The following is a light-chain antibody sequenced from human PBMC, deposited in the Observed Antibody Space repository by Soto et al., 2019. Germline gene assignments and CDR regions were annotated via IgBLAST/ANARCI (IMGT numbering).Light chain of an antibody. V-gene: IGLV2-14*01. CDR1: SSDVGGYNY. CDR2: EVS. CDR3: RSYASSSTGV. J-gene: IGLJ2*01. Sequence: QSALTQPASVSGSPGQSITISCTGTSSDVGGYNYVSWYQQHPGKAPKLMIYEVSKRPSGVSNRFSGSKSGNTASLTISGLQAEDEADYYCRSYASSSTGVFGGGTKLTVL.